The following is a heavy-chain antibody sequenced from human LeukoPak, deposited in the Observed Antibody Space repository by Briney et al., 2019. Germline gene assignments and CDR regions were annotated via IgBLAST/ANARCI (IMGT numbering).Heavy chain of an antibody. CDR2: VYYSGST. CDR3: ARENNHLTWFDP. Sequence: SETLSLTCSVSGDSISSRSDFWGWVRQPPGKGLEWIGSVYYSGSTYYSPSLKSRVTVSVDTSKNQFSLKLSSVTAADTAVYYCARENNHLTWFDPWGQGTLVTVSS. D-gene: IGHD1-14*01. CDR1: GDSISSRSDF. V-gene: IGHV4-39*01. J-gene: IGHJ5*02.